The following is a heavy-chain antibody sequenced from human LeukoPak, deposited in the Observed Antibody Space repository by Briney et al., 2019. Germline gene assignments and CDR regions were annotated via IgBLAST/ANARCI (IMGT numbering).Heavy chain of an antibody. CDR3: AKAGRWDYYFDY. CDR2: ISGSGGST. CDR1: GFTFRSYD. V-gene: IGHV3-23*01. J-gene: IGHJ4*02. D-gene: IGHD1-14*01. Sequence: GGSLRLSCAASGFTFRSYDMSWVRQAPGKGLEWVSGISGSGGSTYYADSVKGRFTISSDNSKNTLYLQMNSLRAEDTAVYYCAKAGRWDYYFDYWGQGTLVTVSS.